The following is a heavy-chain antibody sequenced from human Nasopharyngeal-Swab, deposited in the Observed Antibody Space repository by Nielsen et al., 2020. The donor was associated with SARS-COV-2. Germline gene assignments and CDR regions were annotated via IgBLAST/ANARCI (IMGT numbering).Heavy chain of an antibody. V-gene: IGHV1-58*01. J-gene: IGHJ3*02. CDR3: AASPNYYDSSGDPFDI. CDR1: GFTFTSSA. D-gene: IGHD3-22*01. CDR2: IVVGSGNT. Sequence: SVKVSCKASGFTFTSSAVQWVRQARGQRLEWIGWIVVGSGNTNYAQKFQERVTITRDMSTSTAYMELSSLRSEDTAVYYCAASPNYYDSSGDPFDIWAKGQWSPSPQ.